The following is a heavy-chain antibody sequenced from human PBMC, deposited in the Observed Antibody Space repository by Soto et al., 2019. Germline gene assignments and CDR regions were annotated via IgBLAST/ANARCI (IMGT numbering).Heavy chain of an antibody. CDR3: ARDREYNWNYNWFDP. V-gene: IGHV1-18*01. CDR2: ISTYNGNT. D-gene: IGHD1-7*01. J-gene: IGHJ5*02. Sequence: QVQLVQSGAEVKKPGASVKVSCKASGYTFTSYGISWVRQAPGQGLEWMGWISTYNGNTNFTQKLLGRVTMTTDTSTSTAYMELRSLRSDDTAVYYCARDREYNWNYNWFDPWGQGTLVTVSS. CDR1: GYTFTSYG.